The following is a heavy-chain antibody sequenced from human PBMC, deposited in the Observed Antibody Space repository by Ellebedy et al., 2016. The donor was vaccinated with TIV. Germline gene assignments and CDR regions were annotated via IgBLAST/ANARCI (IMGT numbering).Heavy chain of an antibody. CDR2: ISYDGNNK. V-gene: IGHV3-30*03. Sequence: GESLKISCAASGFTFSNFGIHWVRQAPGKGLEWVTVISYDGNNKYYADSVKGRFTISRDNSKNTVYLQMNSLRAEDAAVYYCARDRAITGKTPWCFDYWGQGTLVTVSS. J-gene: IGHJ4*02. D-gene: IGHD1/OR15-1a*01. CDR3: ARDRAITGKTPWCFDY. CDR1: GFTFSNFG.